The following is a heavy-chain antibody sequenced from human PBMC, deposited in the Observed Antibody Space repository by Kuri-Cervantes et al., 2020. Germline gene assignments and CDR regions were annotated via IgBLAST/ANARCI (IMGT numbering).Heavy chain of an antibody. CDR3: AKADAREWELLGY. CDR2: ISGSGGST. V-gene: IGHV3-23*01. CDR1: GFTFSSYA. Sequence: GESLKISCAASGFTFSSYAMSWVRQAPGKGLEWVSAISGSGGSTYYADSVKGRFTISRDNAKNTLYLQMNSLRAEDTAVYYCAKADAREWELLGYWGQGTLVTAS. J-gene: IGHJ4*02. D-gene: IGHD1-26*01.